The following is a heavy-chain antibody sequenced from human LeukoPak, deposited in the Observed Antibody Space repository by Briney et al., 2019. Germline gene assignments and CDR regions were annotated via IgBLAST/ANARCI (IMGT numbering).Heavy chain of an antibody. V-gene: IGHV4-34*01. CDR2: INHSGST. CDR1: GDSISSYY. D-gene: IGHD2-2*01. Sequence: SETLSLTCTVSGDSISSYYWSWIRQPPGKGLEWIGEINHSGSTNYNPSLKSRVTIPVDTSKNQFSLKLSSVTAADTAVYYCARGRTRYCSSTSCFLGRVYGMDVWGQGTTVTVSS. J-gene: IGHJ6*02. CDR3: ARGRTRYCSSTSCFLGRVYGMDV.